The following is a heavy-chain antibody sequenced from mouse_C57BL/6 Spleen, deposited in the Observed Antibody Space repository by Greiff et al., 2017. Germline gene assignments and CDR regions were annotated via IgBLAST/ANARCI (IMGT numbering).Heavy chain of an antibody. Sequence: QVHVKQSGAELARPGASVKLSCKASGYTFTSYGISWVKQRTGQGLEWIGEIYPRSGNTYYNEKFKGKATLTADKSSSTAYMELRSLTSEDSAVYFCARRGLYYDYDGDYWGQGTTLTVSS. CDR2: IYPRSGNT. J-gene: IGHJ2*01. CDR3: ARRGLYYDYDGDY. V-gene: IGHV1-81*01. D-gene: IGHD2-4*01. CDR1: GYTFTSYG.